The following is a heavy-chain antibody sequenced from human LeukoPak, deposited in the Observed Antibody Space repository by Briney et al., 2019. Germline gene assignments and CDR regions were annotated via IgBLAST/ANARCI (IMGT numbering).Heavy chain of an antibody. D-gene: IGHD2/OR15-2a*01. V-gene: IGHV1-69*13. CDR2: IIPIFGTA. CDR1: GGTFCSYA. CDR3: ARGPLSHPEGY. J-gene: IGHJ4*02. Sequence: SVKVSCEASGGTFCSYAISWVGQAPGQGLEWMGGIIPIFGTANYAQKFQGRVTITADESTSTAYMELSSLRSEDTAVYYCARGPLSHPEGYWGQGTLVTVSS.